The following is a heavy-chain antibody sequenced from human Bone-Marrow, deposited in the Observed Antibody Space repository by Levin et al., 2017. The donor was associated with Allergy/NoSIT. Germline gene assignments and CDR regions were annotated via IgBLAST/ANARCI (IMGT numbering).Heavy chain of an antibody. J-gene: IGHJ4*02. CDR2: ISSSGNKI. Sequence: GESLKISCIASGFSFSDFYMSWLRQAPGKGLEWVSYISSSGNKIYYADSVKRRFTISRDNARNSLYLQMNSLRVEDTAVYYCARSPAGATGSYDYWGQGALVTVSS. V-gene: IGHV3-11*01. CDR1: GFSFSDFY. D-gene: IGHD1-26*01. CDR3: ARSPAGATGSYDY.